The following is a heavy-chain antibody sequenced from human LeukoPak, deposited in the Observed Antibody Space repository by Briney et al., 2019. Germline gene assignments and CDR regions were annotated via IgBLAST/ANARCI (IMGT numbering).Heavy chain of an antibody. CDR1: GYTFIGYY. V-gene: IGHV1-2*02. Sequence: ASVKVSCKASGYTFIGYYLHWVRQAPGQGLEWMGWINPNSGGTSYAETVQGRVTMTRDTSISTASLEVSRLRSDDTAVYFCARGPEYRLRFLESASPMDVWGKGTTVTVSS. CDR2: INPNSGGT. CDR3: ARGPEYRLRFLESASPMDV. J-gene: IGHJ6*03. D-gene: IGHD3-3*01.